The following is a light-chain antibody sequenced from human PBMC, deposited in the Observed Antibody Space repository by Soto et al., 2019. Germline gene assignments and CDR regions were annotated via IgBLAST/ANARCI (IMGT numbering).Light chain of an antibody. J-gene: IGLJ1*01. CDR2: ANT. CDR3: QAYDSRLSEYV. V-gene: IGLV1-40*01. CDR1: ISNIVAGFD. Sequence: QSVLTQPPSASGTPGQRFTISFSVIISNIVAGFDVHFYQQFPLTAPRLLINANTNLPSLFPYRFSVSNSGTSSSLSITLLXPEDEADYFGQAYDSRLSEYVFGSGTKVTV.